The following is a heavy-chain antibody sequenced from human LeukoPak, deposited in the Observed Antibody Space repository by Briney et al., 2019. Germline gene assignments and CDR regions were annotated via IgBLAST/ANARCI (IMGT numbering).Heavy chain of an antibody. J-gene: IGHJ4*02. CDR1: GGSITTGGYY. CDR2: IFYNGNT. Sequence: SQTLSLTCTVSGGSITTGGYYCNSIRQHPGKGLEWIGYIFYNGNTYYNPSLKGRVTISLDRSNNQFTLNLSSVPAADTAIYYCATAIPGTSPGFDYWGQGTLVTVSS. V-gene: IGHV4-31*03. D-gene: IGHD2-2*02. CDR3: ATAIPGTSPGFDY.